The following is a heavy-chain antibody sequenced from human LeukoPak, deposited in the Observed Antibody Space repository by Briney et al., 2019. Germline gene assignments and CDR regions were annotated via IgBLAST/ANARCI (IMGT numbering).Heavy chain of an antibody. CDR1: GGSFSGYY. Sequence: PSETLSLTCAVYGGSFSGYYWSWIRQPPGKGLEWIGEINHSGSTNYNPSLKSRVTISVDTSKNQISLKLSSVTAADTAVYYCAATGTILGDWFDPWGQGTLVTVSS. D-gene: IGHD1-1*01. J-gene: IGHJ5*02. V-gene: IGHV4-34*01. CDR2: INHSGST. CDR3: AATGTILGDWFDP.